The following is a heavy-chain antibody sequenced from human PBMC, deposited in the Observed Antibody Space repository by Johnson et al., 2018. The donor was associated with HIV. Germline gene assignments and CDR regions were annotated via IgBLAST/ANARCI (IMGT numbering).Heavy chain of an antibody. D-gene: IGHD2-15*01. CDR1: GFTFSDVW. CDR3: TTGDCSGGSCHAFDI. V-gene: IGHV3-15*01. J-gene: IGHJ3*02. CDR2: IKTKPEGGTT. Sequence: VQLVESGGGSVKPGDSLRLSCAASGFTFSDVWMTWVRQAPGRGLEWLGRIKTKPEGGTTDSAAPVKGRSTISRDDSINTVYLQMNSLKSEDMAVYYCTTGDCSGGSCHAFDIWGQGTMVTVSS.